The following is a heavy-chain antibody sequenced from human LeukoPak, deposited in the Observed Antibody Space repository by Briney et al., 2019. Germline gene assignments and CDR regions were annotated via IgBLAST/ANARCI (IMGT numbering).Heavy chain of an antibody. V-gene: IGHV3-30*18. CDR2: ISYDGSNK. D-gene: IGHD3-16*01. Sequence: PGGSLRLSCAASGFTFSSYGMHWVRQAPGKGLEWVAVISYDGSNKYYADSVKGRFTISRDNSKNTLYLQMNSLRAEDTAVYYCAKDTGELDYWGQGTLVTVSS. CDR1: GFTFSSYG. J-gene: IGHJ4*02. CDR3: AKDTGELDY.